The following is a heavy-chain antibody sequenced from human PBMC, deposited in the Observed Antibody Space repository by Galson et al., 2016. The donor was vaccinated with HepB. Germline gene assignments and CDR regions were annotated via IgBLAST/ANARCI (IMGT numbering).Heavy chain of an antibody. CDR1: GGSISSGGYY. Sequence: LSLTCDVSGGSISSGGYYWSWIRQLPGNGLEWIGYIYYSRTTYYNPSLRSRLSISADTSKNQFSLELSSVTAADTAVYFCARLTSTGTFDAFDVWGQGTMATVSS. V-gene: IGHV4-31*11. CDR3: ARLTSTGTFDAFDV. CDR2: IYYSRTT. J-gene: IGHJ3*01. D-gene: IGHD1-1*01.